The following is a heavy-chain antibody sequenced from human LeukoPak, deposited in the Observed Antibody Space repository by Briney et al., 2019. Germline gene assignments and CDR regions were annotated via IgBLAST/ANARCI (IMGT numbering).Heavy chain of an antibody. V-gene: IGHV4-59*08. CDR2: IYYSGST. Sequence: ASETLSLTCTVSGGSISSYYWSWLRQPPGKGLEWIGYIYYSGSTNYNPSLKSRVTISVDTSKNQFSLKLSSVTAADTAVYYCARGGSGYYLADFDYWGQGTLVTVSS. CDR1: GGSISSYY. D-gene: IGHD3-3*01. J-gene: IGHJ4*02. CDR3: ARGGSGYYLADFDY.